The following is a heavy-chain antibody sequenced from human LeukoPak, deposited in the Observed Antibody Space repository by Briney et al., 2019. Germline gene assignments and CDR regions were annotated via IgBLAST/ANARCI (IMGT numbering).Heavy chain of an antibody. V-gene: IGHV1-2*02. Sequence: ASVKVSCKASGYTFTCYYMHWVRQAPGQGLEWMGWINPNSGGTNYAQKFQGRVTMTRDTSISTAYMELSRLRSDDTAVYYCASLGGGNSKNYFDYWGQGTLVTVSS. D-gene: IGHD4-23*01. CDR1: GYTFTCYY. CDR3: ASLGGGNSKNYFDY. CDR2: INPNSGGT. J-gene: IGHJ4*02.